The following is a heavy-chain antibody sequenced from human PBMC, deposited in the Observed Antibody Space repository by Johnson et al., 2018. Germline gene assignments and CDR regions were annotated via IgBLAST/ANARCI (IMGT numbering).Heavy chain of an antibody. D-gene: IGHD2-2*01. Sequence: QVQLVESGGGVVQPGRSLRLSCAASGFTFNSYAMHWVRQPPGKGLEWVAVISSDGYNKYYADSVKGRFTISRDNSKNTLYLQMNSLRAEETAVYYWAKSLGTIALLIPAAMSAFDSWGQGTMVTVSS. CDR2: ISSDGYNK. V-gene: IGHV3-30*18. CDR3: AKSLGTIALLIPAAMSAFDS. CDR1: GFTFNSYA. J-gene: IGHJ3*02.